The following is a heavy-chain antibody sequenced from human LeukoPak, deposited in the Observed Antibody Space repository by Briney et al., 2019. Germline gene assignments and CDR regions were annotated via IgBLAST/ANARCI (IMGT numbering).Heavy chain of an antibody. CDR2: IYYSGIT. CDR1: GDSISRSSYY. D-gene: IGHD6-19*01. J-gene: IGHJ6*03. V-gene: IGHV4-39*02. Sequence: SETLSLTCTVSGDSISRSSYYWGWIRQSPGEGLEWIGNIYYSGITYYNASLKSRVTISVDTSKNQFSLKLSSVTAADTAVYYCARDVSSGWYYYYYYYMDVWGKGTTVTVSS. CDR3: ARDVSSGWYYYYYYYMDV.